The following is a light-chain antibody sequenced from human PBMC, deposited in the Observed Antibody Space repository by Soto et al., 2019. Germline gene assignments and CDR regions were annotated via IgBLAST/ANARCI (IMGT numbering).Light chain of an antibody. CDR1: QSVSSSY. J-gene: IGKJ5*01. CDR3: QQRSTWPT. Sequence: IVLTQSPGTLSLSPGERATLSCRASQSVSSSYLAWYQQTPGQAPSLLIYDASVRATGTPARFSGSGSGTAFTLTISSLEPEDFALYYCQQRSTWPTFGQGTRLEIK. V-gene: IGKV3D-20*02. CDR2: DAS.